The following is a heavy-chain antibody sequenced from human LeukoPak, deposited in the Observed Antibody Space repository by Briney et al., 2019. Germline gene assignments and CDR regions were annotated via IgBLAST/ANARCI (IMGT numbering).Heavy chain of an antibody. J-gene: IGHJ3*02. Sequence: GASVKVSCKASGYTFTSYVINWVRQATGQGLEWMGWIHADSGNTKYSQKLQGRVAIARDTSASTIYMELTSLRIEDTAVYFCTIGLAGDWDAFDIWGLGTMVTVSS. CDR1: GYTFTSYV. V-gene: IGHV1-3*01. D-gene: IGHD3-10*01. CDR3: TIGLAGDWDAFDI. CDR2: IHADSGNT.